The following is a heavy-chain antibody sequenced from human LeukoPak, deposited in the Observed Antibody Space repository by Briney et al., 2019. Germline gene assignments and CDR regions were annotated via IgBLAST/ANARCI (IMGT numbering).Heavy chain of an antibody. CDR2: MNPNSGNT. CDR3: ARGNPTLLYSSGREDY. J-gene: IGHJ4*02. CDR1: GYTFTSYD. V-gene: IGHV1-8*01. D-gene: IGHD6-19*01. Sequence: ASVKVSCKASGYTFTSYDINWVRQATGQGLEWMGWMNPNSGNTGYAQKFQGRVTMTRNTSISTAYMELSSLRSEDTAVYYCARGNPTLLYSSGREDYWGQGTLVTVSS.